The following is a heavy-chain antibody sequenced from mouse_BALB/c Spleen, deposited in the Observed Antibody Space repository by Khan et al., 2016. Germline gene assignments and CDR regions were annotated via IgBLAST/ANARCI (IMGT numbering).Heavy chain of an antibody. CDR1: GYTFTDYY. J-gene: IGHJ2*01. CDR2: IYPGSDNT. V-gene: IGHV1-76*01. CDR3: ARGGGNSDY. Sequence: VQLQESGAELARPGASVKLSCKASGYTFTDYYINWVKQRTGQGLEWIGEIYPGSDNTYYNERFKGKATLTADKSSSTADMQLSSLTSEDSAVYFCARGGGNSDYWGQGTTLTVSS. D-gene: IGHD2-1*01.